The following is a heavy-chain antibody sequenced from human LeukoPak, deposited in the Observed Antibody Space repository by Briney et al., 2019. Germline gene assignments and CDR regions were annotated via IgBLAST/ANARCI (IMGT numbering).Heavy chain of an antibody. CDR1: RYTFTSYD. CDR2: MYAKSGKK. CDR3: AREEGDY. Sequence: GSVKDSCKACRYTFTSYDINWVRQTTGPGLEWMGRMYAKSGKKGYAQKYQGRVTITRNTYISTAYMEMSSLRYEDTAVYYCAREEGDYWGQGTLVTVSS. J-gene: IGHJ4*02. V-gene: IGHV1-8*01.